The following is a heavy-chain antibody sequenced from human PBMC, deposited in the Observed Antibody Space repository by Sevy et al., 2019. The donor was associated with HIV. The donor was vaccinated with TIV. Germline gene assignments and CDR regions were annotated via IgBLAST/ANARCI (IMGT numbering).Heavy chain of an antibody. CDR3: ARLVPGDNWFDP. J-gene: IGHJ5*02. CDR1: GDSMNTYY. D-gene: IGHD2-8*02. CDR2: ILYSGST. V-gene: IGHV4-59*01. Sequence: SETLSLTCTVTGDSMNTYYWAWIRQPPGKSLEWVGYILYSGSTDYSPSLKSRVTMALDKSKNEVSLRLSSVTAADTAVSYYARLVPGDNWFDPWGQGRLVTVSS.